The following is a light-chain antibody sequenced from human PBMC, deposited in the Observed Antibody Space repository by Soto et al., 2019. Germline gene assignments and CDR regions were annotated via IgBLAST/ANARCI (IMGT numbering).Light chain of an antibody. V-gene: IGKV1-5*03. CDR1: QSIGSW. J-gene: IGKJ1*01. CDR3: HQYNSYWT. Sequence: DIQMTQSPSTLSATAGDRVTITCRASQSIGSWLAWYQQKPGKAPKLLIYKTSILENGVPSRFSGSGSGTEFTLSISSLQPDDFATYYCHQYNSYWTFGQGTKVDNK. CDR2: KTS.